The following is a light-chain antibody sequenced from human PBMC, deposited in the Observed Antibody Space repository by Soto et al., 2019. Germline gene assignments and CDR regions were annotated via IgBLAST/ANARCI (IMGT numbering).Light chain of an antibody. CDR3: KQTYSSPIT. J-gene: IGKJ5*01. Sequence: DTQMHQSPSSLSAPLGDRIDMTWRASQSISSYLDWYQQKPGKVHKLLISAAYILQSGVQSRFSGSGSGTDFTLTISNLQPEDFAGYYCKQTYSSPITFGQGTRLEIK. CDR1: QSISSY. V-gene: IGKV1-39*01. CDR2: AAY.